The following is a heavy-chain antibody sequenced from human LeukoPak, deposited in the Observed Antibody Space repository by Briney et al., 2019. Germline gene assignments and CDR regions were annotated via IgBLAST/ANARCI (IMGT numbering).Heavy chain of an antibody. D-gene: IGHD4-17*01. CDR3: AGLFPTVTPWFDP. J-gene: IGHJ5*02. CDR1: GFTFSDKY. Sequence: PGGSLRLSCEASGFTFSDKYMTWIRQAPGKGLEWLAHIDGSGSTMYYANSVKGRFTISRDNRKKSLSLQLNSLRAGDTAIYYCAGLFPTVTPWFDPWGQGTLVTVSS. CDR2: IDGSGSTM. V-gene: IGHV3-11*01.